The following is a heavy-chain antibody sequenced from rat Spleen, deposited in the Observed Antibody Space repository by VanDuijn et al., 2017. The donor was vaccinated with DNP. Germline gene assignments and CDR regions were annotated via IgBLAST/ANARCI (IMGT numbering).Heavy chain of an antibody. Sequence: QVQLKESGPGLVQPSQTLSLTCTVAGFSLTTYNVHWVRQPPGKGLEWIAAISSGGSTYYNSALKSRLSISRDTSTSQVFLDMESLQAEYTAIYVFTREEPRVLYYFSSLFDYWGQGVMVTVSS. J-gene: IGHJ2*01. V-gene: IGHV2-6*01. CDR3: TREEPRVLYYFSSLFDY. CDR2: ISSGGST. D-gene: IGHD1-2*01. CDR1: GFSLTTYN.